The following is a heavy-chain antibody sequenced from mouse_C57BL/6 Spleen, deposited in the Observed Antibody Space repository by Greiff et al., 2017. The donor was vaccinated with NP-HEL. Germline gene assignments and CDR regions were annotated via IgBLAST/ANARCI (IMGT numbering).Heavy chain of an antibody. CDR3: ARGGSSYAMDY. CDR2: IYPSDSET. J-gene: IGHJ4*01. Sequence: QVQLQQPGAELVRPGSSVKLSCKASGYTFTSYWMDWVKQRPGQGLEWIGNIYPSDSETHYNQKFKDKATLTVDKSSSTAYMQLSSLTSEDSAVYYCARGGSSYAMDYWGQGTSVTVSS. V-gene: IGHV1-61*01. CDR1: GYTFTSYW.